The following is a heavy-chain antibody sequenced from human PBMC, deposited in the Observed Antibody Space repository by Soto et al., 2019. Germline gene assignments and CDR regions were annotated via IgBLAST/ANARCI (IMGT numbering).Heavy chain of an antibody. V-gene: IGHV3-7*04. J-gene: IGHJ4*02. CDR3: ARPAARDDSTAY. Sequence: EVQLVESGGGSVQPGGSLRLSCVASGFFTFSRYWMSWVRQVPGQGLEWVANIKEDGSEKYYVDSVKGRFTTSRDNAKTSVYLQMNSLRVEDTAVDYCARPAARDDSTAYWGQGTLLTVSS. CDR2: IKEDGSEK. CDR1: GFFTFSRYW. D-gene: IGHD3-22*01.